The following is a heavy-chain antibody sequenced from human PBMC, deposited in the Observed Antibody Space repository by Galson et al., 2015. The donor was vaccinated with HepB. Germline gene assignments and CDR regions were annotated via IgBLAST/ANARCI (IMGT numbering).Heavy chain of an antibody. J-gene: IGHJ4*02. CDR3: ARDPGYCTSTSCYANLFDF. V-gene: IGHV3-23*01. Sequence: SLRLSCAASGFTFSSYAMSWVRQAPGRGLEWVSSISGNSISTYYADSVKGRFTISRDNSKNTLYLQMNSLRAEDTAVYYCARDPGYCTSTSCYANLFDFWGQGSLVTVSS. CDR2: ISGNSIST. D-gene: IGHD2-2*01. CDR1: GFTFSSYA.